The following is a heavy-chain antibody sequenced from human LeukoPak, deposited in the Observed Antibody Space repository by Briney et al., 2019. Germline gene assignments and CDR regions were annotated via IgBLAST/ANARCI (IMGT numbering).Heavy chain of an antibody. CDR2: INHSGST. CDR1: GGSFSGYY. Sequence: SETLSLTCAVYGGSFSGYYWSWIRQPPGKGLEWIGEINHSGSTNYNPSLKSRVTISVDTSKNQFSLKLSSVTAADTAVYYCARGYYIRYSHRDYYYGMDVWGQGTTVTVSS. CDR3: ARGYYIRYSHRDYYYGMDV. V-gene: IGHV4-34*01. D-gene: IGHD3-10*01. J-gene: IGHJ6*02.